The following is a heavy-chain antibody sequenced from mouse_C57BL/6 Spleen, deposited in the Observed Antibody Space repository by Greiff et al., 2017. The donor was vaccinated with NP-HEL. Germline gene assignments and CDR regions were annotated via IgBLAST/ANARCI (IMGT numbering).Heavy chain of an antibody. V-gene: IGHV5-17*01. CDR2: ISSGSSTI. CDR3: ARSAYYSNYLFAY. D-gene: IGHD2-5*01. Sequence: EVKVEESGGGLVKPGGSLKLSCAASGFTFSDYGMHWVRQAPEKGLEWVAYISSGSSTIYYADTVKGRFTISRDNAKNTLFLQMTSLRSEDTAMYYCARSAYYSNYLFAYWGQGTLVTVSA. CDR1: GFTFSDYG. J-gene: IGHJ3*01.